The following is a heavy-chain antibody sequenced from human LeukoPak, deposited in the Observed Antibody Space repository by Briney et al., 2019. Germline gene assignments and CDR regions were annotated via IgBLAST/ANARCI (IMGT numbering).Heavy chain of an antibody. CDR2: IGAYNGKT. CDR3: VRNGSYYGDAFDI. D-gene: IGHD3-10*01. V-gene: IGHV1-18*01. J-gene: IGHJ3*02. CDR1: GYTFTSYG. Sequence: GASVKVSRKASGYTFTSYGISWVRQAPGQGLEWMGWIGAYNGKTNYAQKLQGRVTMTTDTSTTTAYMELGSLRSDDTAVYYCVRNGSYYGDAFDIWGHGTMVTVSS.